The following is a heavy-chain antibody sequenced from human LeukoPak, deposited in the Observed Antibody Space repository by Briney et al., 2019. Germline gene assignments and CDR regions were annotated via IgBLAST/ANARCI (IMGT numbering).Heavy chain of an antibody. Sequence: EASVTVSCKASGYTFSNYAISWVRQAPGQGLEWMGWISAYNGNTNYAPKLQGRVTMTTDTSTSAAYMELRSLRSDDTAVYYCARAWGEDIAARPYYFDYWGQGSLVTVSS. CDR3: ARAWGEDIAARPYYFDY. D-gene: IGHD6-6*01. J-gene: IGHJ4*02. CDR2: ISAYNGNT. CDR1: GYTFSNYA. V-gene: IGHV1-18*01.